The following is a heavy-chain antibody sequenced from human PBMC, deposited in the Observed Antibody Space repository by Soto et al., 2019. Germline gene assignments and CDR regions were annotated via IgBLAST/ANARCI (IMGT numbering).Heavy chain of an antibody. Sequence: QVQLVQPGPEVRKPGASVKVSCKASGYIFSRYGISWVRQAPGQGLEWMAWISGYNGNTKFGERVQGRVNVTTDTSTSTAYMELRSLRSDDTAVYYCAREAAAERNYYGLDVWGQGTTVIVSS. J-gene: IGHJ6*02. CDR3: AREAAAERNYYGLDV. D-gene: IGHD6-13*01. CDR2: ISGYNGNT. V-gene: IGHV1-18*04. CDR1: GYIFSRYG.